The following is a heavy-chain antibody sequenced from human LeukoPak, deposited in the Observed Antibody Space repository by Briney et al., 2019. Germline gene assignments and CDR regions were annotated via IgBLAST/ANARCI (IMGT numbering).Heavy chain of an antibody. Sequence: PGGSLKLSCATSGFTFTNYAMSWVRQAPGKGLEWVSAISGSASSTYYADSVKGRFTISRDNSKNTLYLQMNSLRAEDTAVYYCAKDRHRGYYGSGSYSFDYWGQGTLVTVSS. CDR1: GFTFTNYA. J-gene: IGHJ4*02. V-gene: IGHV3-23*01. CDR2: ISGSASST. D-gene: IGHD3-10*01. CDR3: AKDRHRGYYGSGSYSFDY.